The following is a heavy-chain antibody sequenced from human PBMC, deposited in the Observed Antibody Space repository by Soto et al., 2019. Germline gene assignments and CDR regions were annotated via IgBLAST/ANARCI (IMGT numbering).Heavy chain of an antibody. CDR1: GFTFDDYT. V-gene: IGHV3-43*01. J-gene: IGHJ3*02. CDR2: ISWDGGST. D-gene: IGHD2-21*02. CDR3: AKGALYCGGDCYSYAFDI. Sequence: AGGSLRLSCAASGFTFDDYTMHWVRQAPGKGLEWVSLISWDGGSTYYADSVKGRFTISRDNSKNSLYLQMNSLRTEDTALYYCAKGALYCGGDCYSYAFDIWGQGTMVTVSS.